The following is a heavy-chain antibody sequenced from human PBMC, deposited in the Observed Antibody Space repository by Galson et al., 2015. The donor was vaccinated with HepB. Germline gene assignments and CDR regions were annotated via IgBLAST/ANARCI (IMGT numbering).Heavy chain of an antibody. J-gene: IGHJ4*02. CDR3: GRTHYGYSYGYGHYLDY. D-gene: IGHD5-18*01. V-gene: IGHV4-39*01. CDR2: IFDRRST. CDR1: GGSISSSYYF. Sequence: SETLSLTCTVSGGSISSSYYFWDWIRQPPGRGLEGIGSIFDRRSTSYNPSLKSRVSISVDTSKNQFSLKLRSVTAADPAVYYCGRTHYGYSYGYGHYLDYWGQGTLVTVSS.